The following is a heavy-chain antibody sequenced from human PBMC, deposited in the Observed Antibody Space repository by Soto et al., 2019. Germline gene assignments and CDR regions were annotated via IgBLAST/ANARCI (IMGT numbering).Heavy chain of an antibody. V-gene: IGHV4-59*01. Sequence: SETLSLTCTVSGGSISSYYWSWIRQPPGKXLEWIGYIYYSGSTNYNPSLKSRVTISVDTSKNQFSLKLSSVTAADTAVYYCARVDSSSWYGGVYYYYGMDVWGQGTTVTVS. CDR1: GGSISSYY. J-gene: IGHJ6*02. D-gene: IGHD6-13*01. CDR2: IYYSGST. CDR3: ARVDSSSWYGGVYYYYGMDV.